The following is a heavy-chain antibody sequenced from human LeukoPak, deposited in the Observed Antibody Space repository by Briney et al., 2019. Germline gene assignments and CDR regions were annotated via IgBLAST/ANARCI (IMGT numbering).Heavy chain of an antibody. CDR3: ARETGYCTSTSCLNWFDP. D-gene: IGHD2-2*01. CDR2: SYYSGST. Sequence: SETLSLTCTVSGGSINSYYWSWIRQPPGKGLEWIGYSYYSGSTNYNPSLKSRVTISVDTSKNQFSLKLSSVTAADTAVYYCARETGYCTSTSCLNWFDPWGQGTLVTVSS. V-gene: IGHV4-59*01. CDR1: GGSINSYY. J-gene: IGHJ5*02.